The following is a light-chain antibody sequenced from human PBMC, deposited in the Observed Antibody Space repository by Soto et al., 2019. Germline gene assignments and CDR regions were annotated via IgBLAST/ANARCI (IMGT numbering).Light chain of an antibody. J-gene: IGLJ1*01. CDR1: SSDIGDYNL. Sequence: QSALTQPASVSGSPGQSITISCTGSSSDIGDYNLVSWYQQHPGKATKLMIFEVSQRPSGVSNRFSGSKSGTTASLKISGLQAEDEADYYCCSYAVGTTYVFGTGTKVTVL. V-gene: IGLV2-23*02. CDR3: CSYAVGTTYV. CDR2: EVS.